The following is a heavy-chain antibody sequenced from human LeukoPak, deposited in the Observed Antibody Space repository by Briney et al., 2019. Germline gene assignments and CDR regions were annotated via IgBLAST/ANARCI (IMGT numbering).Heavy chain of an antibody. D-gene: IGHD3-16*01. J-gene: IGHJ4*02. V-gene: IGHV3-23*01. CDR1: GFTFSSYA. Sequence: GGSLRRSCAASGFTFSSYAMSWVRQAPGKGLEWVSTISTSGASTYYADSVKGRFTISRDNSKNTLYLQMNSLRAEDTAVYYCAKINPYDYVWGSADYWGQGTLVTVSS. CDR2: ISTSGAST. CDR3: AKINPYDYVWGSADY.